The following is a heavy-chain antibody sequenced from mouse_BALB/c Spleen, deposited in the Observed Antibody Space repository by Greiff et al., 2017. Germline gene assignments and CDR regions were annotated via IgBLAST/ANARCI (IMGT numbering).Heavy chain of an antibody. CDR3: ARSGTGTDWYFDV. J-gene: IGHJ1*01. V-gene: IGHV1-20*01. CDR1: GYSFTGYF. Sequence: VQLQQSGPELVKPGASVKISCKASGYSFTGYFMNWVMQSHGKSLEWIGRINPYNGDTFYNQKFKGKATLTADKSSSTAYMQLSSLTSEDSAVYFCARSGTGTDWYFDVWGAGTTVTVSS. CDR2: INPYNGDT. D-gene: IGHD4-1*01.